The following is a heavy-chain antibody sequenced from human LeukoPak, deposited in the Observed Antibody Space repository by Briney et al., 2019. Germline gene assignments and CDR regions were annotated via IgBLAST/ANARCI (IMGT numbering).Heavy chain of an antibody. CDR1: GFTVSSNY. D-gene: IGHD6-19*01. V-gene: IGHV3-66*01. CDR3: ARGAPPIYSSGWYVNRGLYYYYMDV. CDR2: IYSGGST. J-gene: IGHJ6*03. Sequence: GGSLRLSCAASGFTVSSNYMSWVRQAPGKGLEWVSVIYSGGSTYYADSVKGRFTISRDNSKNTLYLQMNSLRAEDTAVYYCARGAPPIYSSGWYVNRGLYYYYMDVWGKGTTVTVSS.